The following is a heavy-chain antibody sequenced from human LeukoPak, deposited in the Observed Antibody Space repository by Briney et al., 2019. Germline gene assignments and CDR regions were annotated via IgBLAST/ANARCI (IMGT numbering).Heavy chain of an antibody. J-gene: IGHJ5*02. CDR2: IYYSGST. V-gene: IGHV4-39*07. D-gene: IGHD3-10*01. CDR1: GGSISSSSYY. CDR3: ARGGGSGSYYRLVDNWFDP. Sequence: SETLSLTCTVSGGSISSSSYYWGWIRQPPGKGLEWIGSIYYSGSTYYNPSLKSRVTISVDTSKNQFSLKLSSVTAADTAVYYCARGGGSGSYYRLVDNWFDPWGQGTLVTVSS.